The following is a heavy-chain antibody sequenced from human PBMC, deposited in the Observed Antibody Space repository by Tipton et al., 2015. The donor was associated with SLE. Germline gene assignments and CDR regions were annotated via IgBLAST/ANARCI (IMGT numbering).Heavy chain of an antibody. V-gene: IGHV1-46*01. CDR2: INPSAGST. D-gene: IGHD6-13*01. J-gene: IGHJ4*02. CDR1: GYTFTSYY. CDR3: ARDGGSSSYFDY. Sequence: QVQLVQSGAEGKKPGASVKVSCKASGYTFTSYYMHWVRQAPGQGLEWMGVINPSAGSTSYAQKFQGRVIMTRDTSTRTAYMELSSLGSEDTAVYYCARDGGSSSYFDYWGQGALVTVSS.